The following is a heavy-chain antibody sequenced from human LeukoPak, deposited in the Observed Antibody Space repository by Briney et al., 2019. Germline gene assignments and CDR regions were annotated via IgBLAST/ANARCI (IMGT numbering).Heavy chain of an antibody. V-gene: IGHV3-30*04. CDR1: GLTFSSYA. J-gene: IGHJ5*02. CDR2: ISYDGSNK. D-gene: IGHD6-19*01. Sequence: GGSLRLSCAASGLTFSSYAMHWVRQAPGKGLEWVAVISYDGSNKYYADSVKGRFTISRDNSKNTLYLQMNSLRAEDTAVYYCAAQYSSGWYQQNWFDPWGQGTLVTVSS. CDR3: AAQYSSGWYQQNWFDP.